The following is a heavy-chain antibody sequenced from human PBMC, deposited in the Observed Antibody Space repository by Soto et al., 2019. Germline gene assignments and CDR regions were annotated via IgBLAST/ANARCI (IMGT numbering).Heavy chain of an antibody. CDR2: ISGSGGST. D-gene: IGHD4-17*01. J-gene: IGHJ3*02. Sequence: EVQLLESGGGLVQPGGSLRLSCAASGFTFSSYAMSWVRQAPGKGLEWVSAISGSGGSTYYADSVKGRFTISRDNSKKTLYLQMNSLRDEDTAVCYCAKDPSVTTVYAFDIWGQGTMVTVSS. V-gene: IGHV3-23*01. CDR3: AKDPSVTTVYAFDI. CDR1: GFTFSSYA.